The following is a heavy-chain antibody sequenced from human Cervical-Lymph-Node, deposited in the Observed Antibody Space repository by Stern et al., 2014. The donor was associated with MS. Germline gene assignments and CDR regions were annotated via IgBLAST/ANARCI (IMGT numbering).Heavy chain of an antibody. CDR1: GFTFEDYA. CDR3: ARKIPDYYYYAMDV. Sequence: QMQLVQSGGGVVQPGGSQRLSCTASGFTFEDYAMEWVRQVPGKGLEWVAMIWYDGSQKYYGDSVRGRFSVSRDNSRNTLYLQMESLSLEDTAVYYCARKIPDYYYYAMDVWGQGTTVTVSS. J-gene: IGHJ6*02. CDR2: IWYDGSQK. V-gene: IGHV3-33*01. D-gene: IGHD2-2*02.